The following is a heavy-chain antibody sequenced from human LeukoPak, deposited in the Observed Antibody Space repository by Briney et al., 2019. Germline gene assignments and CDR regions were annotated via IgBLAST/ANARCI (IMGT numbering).Heavy chain of an antibody. CDR3: ATATSITMIVVVITPGPFDY. Sequence: SETLSLTCAVYGGSFSGYYWSWIRQPPGKGLEWIGEINHSGSTNYNPSLKSRVTISVDTSKNQFSLKLSSVTAADTAVYYCATATSITMIVVVITPGPFDYWGQGTLVTVSS. V-gene: IGHV4-34*01. CDR1: GGSFSGYY. D-gene: IGHD3-22*01. J-gene: IGHJ4*02. CDR2: INHSGST.